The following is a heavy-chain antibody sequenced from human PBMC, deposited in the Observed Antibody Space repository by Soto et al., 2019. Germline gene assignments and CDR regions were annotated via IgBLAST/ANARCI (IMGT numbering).Heavy chain of an antibody. V-gene: IGHV4-30-4*01. D-gene: IGHD3-22*01. CDR1: GGSISSGDYY. CDR2: IYYSGST. J-gene: IGHJ4*02. Sequence: TLSLTCTVSGGSISSGDYYWSWIRQPPGKGLEWIGYIYYSGSTYYNPSLKSRVTISVDTSKNQFSLKLSSVTAADTAVYYCARVRVDYYDSSGYYLFDYWGQGTLVTV. CDR3: ARVRVDYYDSSGYYLFDY.